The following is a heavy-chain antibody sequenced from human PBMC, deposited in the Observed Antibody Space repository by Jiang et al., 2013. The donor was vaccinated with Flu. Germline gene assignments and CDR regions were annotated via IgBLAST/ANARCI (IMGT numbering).Heavy chain of an antibody. V-gene: IGHV3-33*01. D-gene: IGHD3-10*01. Sequence: GGGVVQPGRSLRLSCAASGFTFSNYGLHWARQAPGKGLEWVAVLWYDQINEYYADSVKGRFTVSRDDSKNTLYLQMHSLRAEDTAVYYCARDRGRDHNSGSYSNSAHYYYMDVWGKGTTVTVSS. CDR2: LWYDQINE. CDR1: GFTFSNYG. CDR3: ARDRGRDHNSGSYSNSAHYYYMDV. J-gene: IGHJ6*03.